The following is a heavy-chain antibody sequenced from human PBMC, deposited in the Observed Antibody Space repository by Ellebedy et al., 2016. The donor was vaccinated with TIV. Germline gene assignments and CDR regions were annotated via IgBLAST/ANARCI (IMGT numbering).Heavy chain of an antibody. CDR3: ARDREAAGVFFPPEYGMDV. V-gene: IGHV3-30*03. CDR2: ISYDGSNK. D-gene: IGHD6-13*01. Sequence: GESLKISXAASGFTFSSYGMHWVRQAPGKGLEWVAVISYDGSNKYYADSVKGRFTISRDNSKNTLYLQMNSLRAEDTAVYYCARDREAAGVFFPPEYGMDVWGQGTTVTVSS. J-gene: IGHJ6*02. CDR1: GFTFSSYG.